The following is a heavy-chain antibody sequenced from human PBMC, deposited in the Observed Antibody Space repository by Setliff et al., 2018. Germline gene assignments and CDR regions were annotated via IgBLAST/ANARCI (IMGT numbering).Heavy chain of an antibody. CDR1: GYSFIRYY. Sequence: ASVKVSCKTSGYSFIRYYMYWVRQAPGQGLEWMAYINAYNGDTYYAENLQVRVTVSTDTSTTTTYMELRNLRSDDTAVYYCARDADNYDTRENPIFDYWGQGTLVTVSS. J-gene: IGHJ4*02. CDR3: ARDADNYDTRENPIFDY. CDR2: INAYNGDT. D-gene: IGHD3-22*01. V-gene: IGHV1-18*04.